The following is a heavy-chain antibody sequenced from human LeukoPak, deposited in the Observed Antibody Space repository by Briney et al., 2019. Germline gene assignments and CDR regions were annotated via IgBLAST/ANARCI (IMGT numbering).Heavy chain of an antibody. CDR1: GYRFTNYW. CDR3: ARRRDLYSGSYYPFDY. J-gene: IGHJ4*02. CDR2: IYPGDSET. V-gene: IGHV5-51*01. D-gene: IGHD1-26*01. Sequence: GESLKISCKGSGYRFTNYWIGWVRQMPGKGLEWMGIIYPGDSETRYSPSFQGQVTISADKSISTAYLQWSSLKASDTAMYYCARRRDLYSGSYYPFDYWGREPWSPSPQ.